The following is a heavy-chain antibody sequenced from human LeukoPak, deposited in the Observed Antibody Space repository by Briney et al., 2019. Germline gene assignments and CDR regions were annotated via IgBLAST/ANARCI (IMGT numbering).Heavy chain of an antibody. CDR1: GFTFSSYW. CDR2: MNRDGSEK. D-gene: IGHD3-16*01. V-gene: IGHV3-7*01. J-gene: IGHJ6*02. CDR3: ARDGGIIRFGGQDV. Sequence: GGSLRLSCAASGFTFSSYWMSWVRQAPGKGLEWGANMNRDGSEKNYVDSIKGRFTISRDNAANSLYLQMNSLRVEDTAVYYCARDGGIIRFGGQDVWGQGTTVIVS.